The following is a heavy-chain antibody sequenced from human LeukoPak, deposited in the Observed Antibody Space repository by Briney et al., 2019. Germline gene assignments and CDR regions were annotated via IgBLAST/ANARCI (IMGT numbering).Heavy chain of an antibody. CDR2: ISAYIGNT. D-gene: IGHD3-10*01. CDR1: GYIFPSYG. J-gene: IGHJ4*02. CDR3: ARGGDYYGSGSYYRAMDY. V-gene: IGHV1-18*01. Sequence: GASVKVSCKASGYIFPSYGISWARQAPGQGLEWMGWISAYIGNTNYAQKFQGRVTMTTDTSTSTAYMELRSLRSDDTAVHYCARGGDYYGSGSYYRAMDYWGQGTLVTVSS.